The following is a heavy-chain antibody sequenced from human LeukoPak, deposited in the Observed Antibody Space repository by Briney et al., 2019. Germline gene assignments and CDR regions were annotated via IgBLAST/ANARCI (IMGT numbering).Heavy chain of an antibody. Sequence: GGSLRLSCAASGFTFSSYAMTWGRQAPGKGLEWVSTISSNGGSTYYADSVKGRFTISRDNSKNTLYLQMNSLRAEDTAVYYCAKDRDYGDHGAPFDYWGQGTLVTVSS. CDR3: AKDRDYGDHGAPFDY. D-gene: IGHD4-17*01. CDR1: GFTFSSYA. V-gene: IGHV3-23*01. CDR2: ISSNGGST. J-gene: IGHJ4*02.